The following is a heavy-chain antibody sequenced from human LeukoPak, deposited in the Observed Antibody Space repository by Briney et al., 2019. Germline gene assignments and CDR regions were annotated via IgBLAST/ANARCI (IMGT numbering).Heavy chain of an antibody. D-gene: IGHD2-2*02. CDR1: GFTFSSYS. Sequence: GGSLRLSCAASGFTFSSYSMNWVRQAPGKGLEWVSSISSSGNYIYYADSVKGRFTISRDNAKNSLYLQMNSLRAEDTAVYYCTRDYNSRTSCYSFWGQGTMVTVSS. CDR2: ISSSGNYI. CDR3: TRDYNSRTSCYSF. J-gene: IGHJ3*01. V-gene: IGHV3-21*01.